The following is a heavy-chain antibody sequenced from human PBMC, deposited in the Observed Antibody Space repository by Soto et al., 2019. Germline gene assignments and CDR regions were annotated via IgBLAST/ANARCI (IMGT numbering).Heavy chain of an antibody. V-gene: IGHV3-11*06. CDR3: ARDARVASH. Sequence: GGSLRLSCAASGFTFSDHYMNWLRQAPGKGLEWVSYISGTSSDTNYADSVKGRFTISRDNAKNSLYLQMNSLRAEDTAVYYCARDARVASHWGLGTLVTVSS. D-gene: IGHD3-3*01. J-gene: IGHJ4*02. CDR1: GFTFSDHY. CDR2: ISGTSSDT.